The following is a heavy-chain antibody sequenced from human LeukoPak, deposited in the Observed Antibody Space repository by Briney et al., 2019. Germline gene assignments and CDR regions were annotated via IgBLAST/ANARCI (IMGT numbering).Heavy chain of an antibody. CDR1: RFTFSSYS. D-gene: IGHD3-22*01. CDR3: ARGPPDYYDSSGYYYPGYFDY. Sequence: GGSLRLSCAASRFTFSSYSMNWVRQAPGKGLEWVSSISSSSSYIYYADSVKGRFTISRDNAKNSLYLQMNSLRAEDTAVYYCARGPPDYYDSSGYYYPGYFDYWGQGTLVTVSS. J-gene: IGHJ4*02. CDR2: ISSSSSYI. V-gene: IGHV3-21*01.